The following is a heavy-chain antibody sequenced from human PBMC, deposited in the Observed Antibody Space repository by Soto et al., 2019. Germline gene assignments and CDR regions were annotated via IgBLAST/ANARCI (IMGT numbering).Heavy chain of an antibody. D-gene: IGHD3-3*01. Sequence: LSLTCTVSGDSVSSVGFHWAWLRRPPGKGLEWIGYIYNGGSTYYRPSLESRMHMSLDATRSHYSLRLTSVTAADTAVYFCARAPVGLDTISYFDYWGQGKLVTVSS. V-gene: IGHV4-30-4*01. CDR3: ARAPVGLDTISYFDY. CDR2: IYNGGST. CDR1: GDSVSSVGFH. J-gene: IGHJ4*02.